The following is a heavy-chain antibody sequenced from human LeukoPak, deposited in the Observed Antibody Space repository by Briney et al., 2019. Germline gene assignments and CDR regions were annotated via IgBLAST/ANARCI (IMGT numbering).Heavy chain of an antibody. CDR1: GYTFNTNW. CDR2: IYPGNSDA. D-gene: IGHD2-15*01. J-gene: IGHJ4*02. Sequence: GESLQISCKVSGYTFNTNWIGWVRQMPGKGLEWMGIIYPGNSDATYSPSSEGQVTISADKSISTAYLQWTSLKASDTAIYYCARQAGDRWSPFDYWGQGTLVTVSS. CDR3: ARQAGDRWSPFDY. V-gene: IGHV5-51*01.